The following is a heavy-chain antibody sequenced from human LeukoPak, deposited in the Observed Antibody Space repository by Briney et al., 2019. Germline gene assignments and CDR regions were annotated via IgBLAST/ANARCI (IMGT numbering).Heavy chain of an antibody. Sequence: SETLSLTCAVYGGSFSGYYWSWIRQPPGKGLEWIGEINHSGSTNYNPSLKSRVTISVDTSKNQFSLKLSSVTAADTAVYYCARGRWCCSSTSYWFDPWGQGTLVTVSS. J-gene: IGHJ5*02. CDR3: ARGRWCCSSTSYWFDP. CDR1: GGSFSGYY. D-gene: IGHD2-2*01. V-gene: IGHV4-34*01. CDR2: INHSGST.